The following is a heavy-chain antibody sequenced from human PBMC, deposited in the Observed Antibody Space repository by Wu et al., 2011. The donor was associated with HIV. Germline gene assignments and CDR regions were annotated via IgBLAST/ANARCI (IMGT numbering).Heavy chain of an antibody. Sequence: WMGRIIPIFGTANYAQKFQGRVTITADKSTSTAYMELSSLRSEDTAVYYCARDPAAYCGSTTCPFDYWGQGTLVTVSS. CDR3: ARDPAAYCGSTTCPFDY. CDR2: IIPIFGTA. D-gene: IGHD2-2*01. J-gene: IGHJ4*02. V-gene: IGHV1-69*06.